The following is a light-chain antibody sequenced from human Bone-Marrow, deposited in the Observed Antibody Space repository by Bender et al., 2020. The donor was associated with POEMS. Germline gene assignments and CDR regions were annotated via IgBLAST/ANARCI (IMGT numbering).Light chain of an antibody. CDR3: SSFTTTSTLVV. Sequence: QSLLTQPPSVSGSPGQSVTISCTGASSDAGVSWYQLHPGKAPKFMIYDVSYRPSGVSNRFSGSKSGNTASLTISGLQAEDEAYYYCSSFTTTSTLVVFGGGTKLTVL. J-gene: IGLJ2*01. CDR1: SSDAG. V-gene: IGLV2-14*01. CDR2: DVS.